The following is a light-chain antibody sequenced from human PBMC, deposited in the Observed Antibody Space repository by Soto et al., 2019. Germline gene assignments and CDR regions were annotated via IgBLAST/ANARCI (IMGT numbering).Light chain of an antibody. Sequence: IQMTQSPSSLSASVGDRVTITCRASQGISTYLNWYQQKPGKAPKVLIYAASSLQSGVPSRFSGSGSETDFTLTISSPQPEDFAAYYCLQDYNYPRTFGQGTKVDIK. J-gene: IGKJ1*01. V-gene: IGKV1-6*01. CDR2: AAS. CDR3: LQDYNYPRT. CDR1: QGISTY.